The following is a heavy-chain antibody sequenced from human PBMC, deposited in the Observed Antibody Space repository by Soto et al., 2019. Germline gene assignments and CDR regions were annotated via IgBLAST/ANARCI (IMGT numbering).Heavy chain of an antibody. V-gene: IGHV3-15*01. CDR3: STSVWRRPQIVIDI. CDR1: GFTFSNAW. CDR2: VRSKSDGGTI. J-gene: IGHJ3*02. D-gene: IGHD3-10*01. Sequence: TGGSLRLSCAASGFTFSNAWMSWVRQVPGKGLEWIGRVRSKSDGGTIDYAAPVRGRFTISRDDSINTLYLQMNSLRAEDTAVYYCSTSVWRRPQIVIDISCQGTMVTVSS.